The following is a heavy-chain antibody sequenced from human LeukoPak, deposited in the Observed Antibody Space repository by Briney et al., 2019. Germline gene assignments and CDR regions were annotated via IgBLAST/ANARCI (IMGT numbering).Heavy chain of an antibody. CDR3: ARDRRYYDSSGYYYYYYGMDV. CDR2: IYSGGST. J-gene: IGHJ6*02. V-gene: IGHV3-53*01. D-gene: IGHD3-22*01. CDR1: GFTVSSNY. Sequence: GGSLRLSCAASGFTVSSNYMSWVRQAPGKGLEWVSVIYSGGSTYYADSVKGRFTISRDNSKNTLYLQMNSLGAEDTAVYYCARDRRYYDSSGYYYYYYGMDVWGQGTTVTVSS.